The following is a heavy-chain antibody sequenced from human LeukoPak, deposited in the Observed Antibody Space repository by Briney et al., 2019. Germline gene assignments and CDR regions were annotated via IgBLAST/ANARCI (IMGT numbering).Heavy chain of an antibody. CDR1: GFTVSSNY. Sequence: GGSLRLSCAASGFTVSSNYMSWVRQAPGKGLEWVSVIYSGGSTYYADSVKGGFTISRDNSKNTLYLQMNSLRAEDTAVYYCARDSVTIFGVHYFDYWGQGTLVTVSS. J-gene: IGHJ4*02. CDR3: ARDSVTIFGVHYFDY. D-gene: IGHD3-3*01. CDR2: IYSGGST. V-gene: IGHV3-66*01.